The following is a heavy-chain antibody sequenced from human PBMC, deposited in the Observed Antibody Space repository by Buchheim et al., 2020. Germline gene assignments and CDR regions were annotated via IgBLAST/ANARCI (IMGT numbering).Heavy chain of an antibody. CDR1: GGSISSYY. CDR2: IYYSGST. V-gene: IGHV4-59*01. D-gene: IGHD2-2*01. CDR3: ARAKEGSMDVVDY. J-gene: IGHJ4*02. Sequence: QVQLQESGPGLVKPSETLSLTCTVSGGSISSYYWSWIRQPPGKGLEWIGYIYYSGSTNYNPSLKSRVNISVDTSKNQFSLKLSSVTAADTAVYYCARAKEGSMDVVDYWGQGTL.